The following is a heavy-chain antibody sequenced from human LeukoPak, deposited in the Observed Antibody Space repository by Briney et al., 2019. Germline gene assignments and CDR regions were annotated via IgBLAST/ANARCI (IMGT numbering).Heavy chain of an antibody. CDR1: GFTFSSYG. Sequence: PGGSLRLSCAASGFTFSSYGMGWVRQAPGKGLEWVSGISWNSGSIGYADSVKGRFTISRDNAKNSLYLQMNSLRAEDTALYYCAKDGRGGNSLGDYYYYYYMDVWGKGTTVTISS. J-gene: IGHJ6*03. D-gene: IGHD4-23*01. V-gene: IGHV3-9*01. CDR3: AKDGRGGNSLGDYYYYYYMDV. CDR2: ISWNSGSI.